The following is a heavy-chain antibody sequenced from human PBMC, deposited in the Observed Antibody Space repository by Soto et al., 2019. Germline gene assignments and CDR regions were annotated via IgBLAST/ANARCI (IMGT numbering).Heavy chain of an antibody. J-gene: IGHJ4*02. V-gene: IGHV3-30*18. D-gene: IGHD5-12*01. CDR3: AKDSRDGYNYGYFDY. CDR1: GFTFSSYG. Sequence: QVQLVESGGGVVQPGRSLRLSCAASGFTFSSYGMHWVRQAPGKGLEWVAVISYDGSNKYYADSVKGRSTISRDNSKNTLYLQMNSLRAEDTAVYYCAKDSRDGYNYGYFDYWGQGTLVTVSS. CDR2: ISYDGSNK.